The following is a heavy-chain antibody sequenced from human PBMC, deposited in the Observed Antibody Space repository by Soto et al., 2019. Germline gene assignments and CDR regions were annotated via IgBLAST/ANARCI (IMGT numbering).Heavy chain of an antibody. CDR3: ARDNEQPGSNWFDP. CDR1: GFTLSSFA. D-gene: IGHD6-13*01. J-gene: IGHJ5*02. CDR2: IKDGGGGT. V-gene: IGHV3-23*01. Sequence: GGSLRLSCAASGFTLSSFAMAWVRQAPGKGLEWVSAIKDGGGGTYYADSVKTRFTISRDTSKNTLFLQMNSLRAEDTAVYYCARDNEQPGSNWFDPWGQGTLVTVSS.